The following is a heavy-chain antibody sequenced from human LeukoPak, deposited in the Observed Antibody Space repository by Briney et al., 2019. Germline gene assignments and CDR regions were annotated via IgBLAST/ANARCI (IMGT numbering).Heavy chain of an antibody. D-gene: IGHD3-3*01. Sequence: GGSLRLSCAASGFTFSSYSMNWVRQAPGKGLEWVSSISSSSSYIYYADSVKGRFTISRDNAKNSLYLQMNSLRAEDTAVYYCARQYYDFWSGPPFDPWGQGTLVTVSS. CDR3: ARQYYDFWSGPPFDP. CDR1: GFTFSSYS. J-gene: IGHJ5*02. V-gene: IGHV3-21*01. CDR2: ISSSSSYI.